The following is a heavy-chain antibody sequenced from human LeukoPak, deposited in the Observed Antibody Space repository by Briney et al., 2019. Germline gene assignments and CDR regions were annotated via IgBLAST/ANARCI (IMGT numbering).Heavy chain of an antibody. D-gene: IGHD6-13*01. J-gene: IGHJ4*02. CDR2: ISYDGSNK. Sequence: GGSLRLSCAASGFTFSSYGMHWVRQAPGKGLQWVALISYDGSNKYYADSVKGRFTISRDNSKNTVYLQMNSLTTEDTAIYYCAKDGPSAIAAAATYSQPDFWGQGTLVTVSS. V-gene: IGHV3-30*18. CDR1: GFTFSSYG. CDR3: AKDGPSAIAAAATYSQPDF.